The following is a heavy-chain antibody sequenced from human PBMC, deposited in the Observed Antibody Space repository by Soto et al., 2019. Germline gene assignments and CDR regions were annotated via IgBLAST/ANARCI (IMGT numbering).Heavy chain of an antibody. J-gene: IGHJ6*02. CDR1: GFELRGYA. CDR2: ISYDGSYK. CDR3: ARSGVGTSYLGLDV. V-gene: IGHV3-30-3*01. D-gene: IGHD7-27*01. Sequence: QVQLVESGGGVVQPGRSLRLSCASSGFELRGYAMYWVRQAPGKGLEWVAVISYDGSYKYYADSVKGRFTISRDNSKNTLYLQMNSLRPEDAAVYYCARSGVGTSYLGLDVWGQGTTVTVS.